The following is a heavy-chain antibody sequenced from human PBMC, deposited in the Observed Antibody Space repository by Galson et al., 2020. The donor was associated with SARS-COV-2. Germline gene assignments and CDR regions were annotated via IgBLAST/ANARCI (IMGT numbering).Heavy chain of an antibody. Sequence: GESLKISCAASGFTFSSYAMHWVRQAPGKGLEWVAVISYDGSNKYYADSVKGRFTISRDNSKNTLYLQMNSLRAEDTAVYYCARGQSAVAGPLDYWGQGTLVTVSS. CDR2: ISYDGSNK. D-gene: IGHD6-19*01. J-gene: IGHJ4*02. V-gene: IGHV3-30-3*01. CDR3: ARGQSAVAGPLDY. CDR1: GFTFSSYA.